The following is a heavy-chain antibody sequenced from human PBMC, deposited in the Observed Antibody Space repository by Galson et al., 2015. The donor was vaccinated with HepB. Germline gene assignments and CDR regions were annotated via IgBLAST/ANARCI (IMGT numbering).Heavy chain of an antibody. D-gene: IGHD5-24*01. V-gene: IGHV4-39*01. CDR3: ARHGEMATSHFDY. J-gene: IGHJ4*02. Sequence: ETLSLTCTVSGGSISSRSYYWGWIRQPPGKGLEWIGSIYYSGSTNYNPSLKSRVTISVDTSKNQFSLKLSSVTAADTAVYYCARHGEMATSHFDYWGQGTLVTVSS. CDR1: GGSISSRSYY. CDR2: IYYSGST.